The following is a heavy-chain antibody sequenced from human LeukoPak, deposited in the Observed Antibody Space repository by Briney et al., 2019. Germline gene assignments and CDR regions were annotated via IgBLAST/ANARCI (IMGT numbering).Heavy chain of an antibody. D-gene: IGHD1-26*01. CDR3: AKGGSSGVGATLSDFDY. V-gene: IGHV3-23*01. CDR1: GFTFSSYA. CDR2: ISGSGGST. Sequence: GGSLRLSCAASGFTFSSYAMTWVRQAPGKGLEWVSTISGSGGSTYYADSVKGRLTISRVNSKNTLYLQMNSLRAEDTAVYYCAKGGSSGVGATLSDFDYWGQGTLVTVSS. J-gene: IGHJ4*02.